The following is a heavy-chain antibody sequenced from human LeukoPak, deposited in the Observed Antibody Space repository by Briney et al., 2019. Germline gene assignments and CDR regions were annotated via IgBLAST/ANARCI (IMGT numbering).Heavy chain of an antibody. CDR1: GGSISSGGYS. CDR2: IYHGGST. V-gene: IGHV4-30-2*01. D-gene: IGHD1-26*01. CDR3: ARDLSGSLPDY. Sequence: SETLSLTCAVSGGSISSGGYSWSWIRQPPGKGLEWIGYIYHGGSTYYNPSLKSRVTISVDRSKNQFSLKLTSVTAADTAVYYCARDLSGSLPDYWGQGTLVTVSS. J-gene: IGHJ4*02.